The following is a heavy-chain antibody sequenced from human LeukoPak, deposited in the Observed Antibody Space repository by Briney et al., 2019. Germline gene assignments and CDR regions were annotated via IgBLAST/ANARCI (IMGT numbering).Heavy chain of an antibody. CDR1: GYTFTSYY. D-gene: IGHD6-19*01. CDR3: ARCIAGIAVAGTAGAWDY. Sequence: GASVKVSCKASGYTFTSYYMHWVRQAPGQGLEWMGIINPSGGSTSYAQKFQGRVTMTRDTSTSTVYMELSSLRSEDTAVYYCARCIAGIAVAGTAGAWDYWGQGTLVTVSS. V-gene: IGHV1-46*01. J-gene: IGHJ4*02. CDR2: INPSGGST.